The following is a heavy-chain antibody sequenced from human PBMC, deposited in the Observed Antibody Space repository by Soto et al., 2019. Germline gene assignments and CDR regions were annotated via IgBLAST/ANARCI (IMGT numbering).Heavy chain of an antibody. J-gene: IGHJ6*02. Sequence: ASVKVSCKASGYTFTSDDINWVRQATGQGLEWMGWVNPNSGNTGYAQKFQGRVAMTRNTSISTAYMELSSLRSEDTAVYYGARGRYCTNGVCSTRNYYGMDVWGQGTTVTVSS. CDR1: GYTFTSDD. CDR3: ARGRYCTNGVCSTRNYYGMDV. CDR2: VNPNSGNT. D-gene: IGHD2-8*01. V-gene: IGHV1-8*01.